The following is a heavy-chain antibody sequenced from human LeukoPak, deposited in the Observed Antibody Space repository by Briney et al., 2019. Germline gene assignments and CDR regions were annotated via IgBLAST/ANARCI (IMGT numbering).Heavy chain of an antibody. D-gene: IGHD5-18*01. Sequence: VASVKVSCKTSGYTFTDYYMHWVRQAPGQGLEYMGWINPNSGGTDYAQKFQGGVTMTRDSSISTAYMELSRLRSDDTAVYYCARVLPGDGYSYGYWGQEPWSPSPQ. CDR1: GYTFTDYY. V-gene: IGHV1-2*02. CDR3: ARVLPGDGYSYGY. CDR2: INPNSGGT. J-gene: IGHJ4*01.